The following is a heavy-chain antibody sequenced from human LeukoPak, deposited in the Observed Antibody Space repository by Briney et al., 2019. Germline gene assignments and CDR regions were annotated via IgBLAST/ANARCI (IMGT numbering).Heavy chain of an antibody. J-gene: IGHJ4*02. D-gene: IGHD3-22*01. V-gene: IGHV3-23*01. CDR3: AKDRTASPKIVVVINSPSDY. CDR1: GFTFGSYA. Sequence: GGSLRLSCAASGFTFGSYAMSWVRQASGKGLEWVSAISGSGGSTYYADSVKGRFTISRDNSKNTLYLQMNSLRAEDTAVHYCAKDRTASPKIVVVINSPSDYWGQGTLVTVSS. CDR2: ISGSGGST.